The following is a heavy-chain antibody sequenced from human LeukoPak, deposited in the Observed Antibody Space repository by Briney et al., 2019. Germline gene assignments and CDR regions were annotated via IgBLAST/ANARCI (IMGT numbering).Heavy chain of an antibody. J-gene: IGHJ5*02. Sequence: SEALTLTCTVSGGSFSSRSYYWGWVRQPPGKGRDWFGSIYYSGSTCYNPYLTSRVTISVDTSKNQFSLKLSSVTAADTAVYYCARHSLGYCSSTSCSLMEDNWFDPWGQGTLVTVSS. CDR2: IYYSGST. CDR3: ARHSLGYCSSTSCSLMEDNWFDP. V-gene: IGHV4-39*01. D-gene: IGHD2-2*01. CDR1: GGSFSSRSYY.